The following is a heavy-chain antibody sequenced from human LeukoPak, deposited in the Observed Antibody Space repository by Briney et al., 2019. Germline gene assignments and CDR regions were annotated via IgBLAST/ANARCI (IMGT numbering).Heavy chain of an antibody. V-gene: IGHV3-30*04. CDR1: GFTFSSYA. D-gene: IGHD6-19*01. CDR3: AKVAVAGISYWYFDL. CDR2: ISYDGSNK. Sequence: PGGSLRLSCAASGFTFSSYAMHRVRQAPGKGLEWVAVISYDGSNKYYADSVKGRFTISRDNSKNTLYLQMNSLRAEDTAVYYCAKVAVAGISYWYFDLWGRGTLVTVSS. J-gene: IGHJ2*01.